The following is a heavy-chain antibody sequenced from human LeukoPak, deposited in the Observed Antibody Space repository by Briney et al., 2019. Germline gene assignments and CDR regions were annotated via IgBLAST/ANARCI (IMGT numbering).Heavy chain of an antibody. J-gene: IGHJ6*02. CDR1: GVSISSSSQY. CDR3: AKIVVVPAATRGYYYYYGMDV. CDR2: MYYSRST. D-gene: IGHD2-2*01. V-gene: IGHV4-39*01. Sequence: SETLSLTCTVSGVSISSSSQYWPWIRQPPGKGLEWLGCMYYSRSTHYHPSLKSRVTIYVDTSKNQFSLKLSYVTAADTAVYECAKIVVVPAATRGYYYYYGMDVWGQGTTVTVSS.